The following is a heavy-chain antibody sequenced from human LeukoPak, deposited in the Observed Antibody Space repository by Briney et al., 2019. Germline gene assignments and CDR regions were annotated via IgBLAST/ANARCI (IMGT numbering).Heavy chain of an antibody. V-gene: IGHV3-7*01. CDR1: GFNFGEFW. CDR3: AKEQYPGYFDF. J-gene: IGHJ4*02. CDR2: IKEDGSES. Sequence: PGGSLRLSCAASGFNFGEFWMAWVRQTPGMGLEWVADIKEDGSESFYADSVKGRFTISRDNSNNTLYLQLNNVRTEDTATYFCAKEQYPGYFDFWGQGTLVTVSA. D-gene: IGHD1-14*01.